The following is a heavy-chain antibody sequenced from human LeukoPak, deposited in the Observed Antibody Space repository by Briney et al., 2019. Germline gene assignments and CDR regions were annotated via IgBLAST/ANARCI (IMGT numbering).Heavy chain of an antibody. CDR3: AGGNYYDSSGYYRPFDY. J-gene: IGHJ4*02. CDR2: IFYSGST. Sequence: SETLSLTCTVSGGSISSSNYYWGWIRRPPGKGLEWIGTIFYSGSTYYNPSLKSRVTISVDSSKNQFSLKLSSVTAADTAVYYCAGGNYYDSSGYYRPFDYWGQGTLVTVSS. CDR1: GGSISSSNYY. V-gene: IGHV4-39*01. D-gene: IGHD3-22*01.